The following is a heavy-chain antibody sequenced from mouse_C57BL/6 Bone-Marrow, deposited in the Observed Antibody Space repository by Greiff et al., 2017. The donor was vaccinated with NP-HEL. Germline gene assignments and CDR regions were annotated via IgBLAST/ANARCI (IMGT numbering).Heavy chain of an antibody. V-gene: IGHV1-26*01. CDR1: GYTFTDYY. Sequence: VHVKQSGPELVKPGASVKISCKASGYTFTDYYMNWVKQSHGKSLEWIGDINPNNGGTSYNQKFKGKATLTVDKSSSTAYMELRSLTSEDSAVYYCARYDYYAMDYWGQGTSVTVSS. CDR2: INPNNGGT. J-gene: IGHJ4*01. CDR3: ARYDYYAMDY.